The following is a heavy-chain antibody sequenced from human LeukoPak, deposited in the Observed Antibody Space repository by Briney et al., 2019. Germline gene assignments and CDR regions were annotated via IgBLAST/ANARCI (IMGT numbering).Heavy chain of an antibody. CDR3: AGHLTVTTKHFDY. J-gene: IGHJ4*02. CDR2: IYYSGST. CDR1: GGSISSHY. V-gene: IGHV4-59*11. Sequence: PSETLSLTCTVSGGSISSHYWSWIRQPPGKGLEWIGYIYYSGSTNYNPSLKSRVTISVDTSKNQFSLKLSSVTAADTAVYYCAGHLTVTTKHFDYWGQGTLVTVSS. D-gene: IGHD4-17*01.